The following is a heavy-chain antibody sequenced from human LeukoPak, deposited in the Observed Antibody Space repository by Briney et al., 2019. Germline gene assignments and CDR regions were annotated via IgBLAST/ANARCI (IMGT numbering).Heavy chain of an antibody. D-gene: IGHD2/OR15-2a*01. J-gene: IGHJ5*02. V-gene: IGHV4-4*07. CDR2: IYSSGRV. CDR3: AALHYFGHGATRT. Sequence: SETLSLTCSVSGASIKSHHWSWIRRSAGKGLEWIGRIYSSGRVDHNPSLENRVSMSVDTSRNELLLELDSVTAADTGVYYCAALHYFGHGATRTWGQGTLVTVSS. CDR1: GASIKSHH.